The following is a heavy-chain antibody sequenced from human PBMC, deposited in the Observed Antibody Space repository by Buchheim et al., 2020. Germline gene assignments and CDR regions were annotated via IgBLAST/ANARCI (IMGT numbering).Heavy chain of an antibody. CDR1: GFTFSSYA. CDR3: ARGRGSYSFDS. D-gene: IGHD1-26*01. CDR2: ISSDGTNK. V-gene: IGHV3-30*04. Sequence: QVQLVESGGGVVQPGRSLRLSCAASGFTFSSYAMHWVRQAPGKGLEWVAVISSDGTNKYYADSVKGRFTISRDSSKSTLFLRMISPRGDDTAVYYCARGRGSYSFDSWGQGTL. J-gene: IGHJ4*02.